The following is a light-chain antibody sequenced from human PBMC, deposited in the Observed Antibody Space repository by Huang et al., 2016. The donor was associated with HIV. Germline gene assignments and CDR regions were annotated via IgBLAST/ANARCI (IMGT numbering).Light chain of an antibody. CDR1: QSIGNF. Sequence: EIVLTQSPATLSLSPGERATLSCRASQSIGNFLGWYQQKPGQAPRLLITYASNRATGIPARFSGSGSGTDFTLTISSLESDDIAVYFCQHRSSWPLTFGGGTKVEIK. J-gene: IGKJ4*01. CDR2: YAS. V-gene: IGKV3-11*01. CDR3: QHRSSWPLT.